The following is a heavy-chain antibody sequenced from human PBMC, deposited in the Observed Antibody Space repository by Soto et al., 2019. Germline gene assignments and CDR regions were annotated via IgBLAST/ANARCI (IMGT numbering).Heavy chain of an antibody. J-gene: IGHJ3*02. CDR2: IYYNGIT. Sequence: PSETLSLTCTVSGGSITSGDYYWSWIRQPPGKGLEWIGYIYYNGITYYNPSLKSRVTVSIEASKNLFSLKLSSVTAADTAVYYCARDFFDSSRNSFDIWGQGTMVTVS. D-gene: IGHD3-22*01. CDR3: ARDFFDSSRNSFDI. CDR1: GGSITSGDYY. V-gene: IGHV4-30-4*01.